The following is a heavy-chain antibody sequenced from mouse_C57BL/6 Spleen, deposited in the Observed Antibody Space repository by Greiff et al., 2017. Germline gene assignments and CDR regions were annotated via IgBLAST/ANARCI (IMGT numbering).Heavy chain of an antibody. J-gene: IGHJ3*01. V-gene: IGHV1-18*01. CDR1: GYTFTDYN. Sequence: LVKPGASVKIPCKASGYTFTDYNMDWVKQSHGKSLEWIGDINPNNGGTIYNQKFKGKATLTVDKSSSTAYMELRSLTSEDTAVYYCARYGNYVPWFAYWGQGTLVTVSA. CDR2: INPNNGGT. D-gene: IGHD2-1*01. CDR3: ARYGNYVPWFAY.